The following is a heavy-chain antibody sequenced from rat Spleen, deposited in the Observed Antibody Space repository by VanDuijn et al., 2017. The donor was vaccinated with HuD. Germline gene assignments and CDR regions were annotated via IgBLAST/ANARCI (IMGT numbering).Heavy chain of an antibody. V-gene: IGHV5-27*01. CDR1: GFTYSNYD. J-gene: IGHJ4*01. CDR3: TTRYGGYRGYVMDA. CDR2: ISTSGGST. Sequence: EVQLVESGGGFVQPGGSLKLSCAASGFTYSNYDMAWVRQAPTKGLEWVASISTSGGSTYYRDSVKGRFTVSRDNAKSTLYLQMDSLRSEDTATYYCTTRYGGYRGYVMDAWGQGASVTVSS. D-gene: IGHD1-11*01.